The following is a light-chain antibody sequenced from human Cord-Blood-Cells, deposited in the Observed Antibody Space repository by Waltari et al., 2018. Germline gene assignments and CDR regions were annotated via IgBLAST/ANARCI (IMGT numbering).Light chain of an antibody. CDR2: EDN. V-gene: IGLV6-57*01. J-gene: IGLJ3*02. CDR3: QSYDSSNQV. Sequence: NFMLTQHHSVSESPGQTVNISCTRTSGSIATNSEQWYQQRPGSSPTAVIYEDNQRPSGVPDRFSGSIDSSSNSASLTISGLKTEDEADYYCQSYDSSNQVFGGGTKLTVL. CDR1: SGSIATNS.